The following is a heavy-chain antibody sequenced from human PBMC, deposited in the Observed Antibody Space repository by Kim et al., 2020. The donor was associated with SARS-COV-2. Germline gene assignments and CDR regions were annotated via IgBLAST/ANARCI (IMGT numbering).Heavy chain of an antibody. D-gene: IGHD4-17*01. J-gene: IGHJ3*02. Sequence: GGSLRLSCAASGFIVSSNCMSWVRQAPGKGLEWVSVIYRGGYTYYADSVKGRFTISRDNSKNTLYLQMNSLRAEDTAMYYCARDFTVTTGGAFDIWGQGTMVIVSS. V-gene: IGHV3-53*01. CDR2: IYRGGYT. CDR3: ARDFTVTTGGAFDI. CDR1: GFIVSSNC.